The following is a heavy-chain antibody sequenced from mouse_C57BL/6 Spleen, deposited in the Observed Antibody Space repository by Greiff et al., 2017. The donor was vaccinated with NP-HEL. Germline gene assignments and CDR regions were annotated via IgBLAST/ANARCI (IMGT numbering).Heavy chain of an antibody. V-gene: IGHV6-6*01. Sequence: EVKLVESGGGLVQPGGSMKLSCAASGFTFSDAWMDWVRQSPEKGLEWVAEIRNKANNHATYYAESVKGRFTISRDDSKSSVYLQMNSLRAEDTGIYYCTRHHPPHYYGSSPWYFDVWGTGTTVTVSS. J-gene: IGHJ1*03. CDR2: IRNKANNHAT. D-gene: IGHD1-1*01. CDR3: TRHHPPHYYGSSPWYFDV. CDR1: GFTFSDAW.